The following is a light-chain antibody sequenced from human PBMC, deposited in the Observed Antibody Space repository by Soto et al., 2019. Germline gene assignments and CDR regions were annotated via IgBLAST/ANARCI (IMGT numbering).Light chain of an antibody. V-gene: IGKV1-39*01. CDR1: QSITSH. Sequence: DIQMTQSPSSLSASVGDRVTISCRASQSITSHLAWYQQKPGGAPNLLIYAASGLQSGVPSRFSGSGSGAHFTLTISRLQPEDFATYYCQQTYTTPYTFGQGTKVDIK. CDR2: AAS. CDR3: QQTYTTPYT. J-gene: IGKJ2*01.